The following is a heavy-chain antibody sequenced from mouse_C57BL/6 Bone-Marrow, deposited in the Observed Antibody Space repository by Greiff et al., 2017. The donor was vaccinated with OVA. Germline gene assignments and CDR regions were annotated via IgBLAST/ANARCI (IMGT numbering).Heavy chain of an antibody. Sequence: DVKLVESGAELVRPGASVKLSCTASGFNIKDDYMHWVKQRPEQGLEWIGWIDPENGDTEYASKFQGKATITADTSSNTAYLQLSSLTSEDTAVYYCTRRVWFAYWGQGTLVTVSA. CDR1: GFNIKDDY. CDR3: TRRVWFAY. J-gene: IGHJ3*01. V-gene: IGHV14-4*01. CDR2: IDPENGDT.